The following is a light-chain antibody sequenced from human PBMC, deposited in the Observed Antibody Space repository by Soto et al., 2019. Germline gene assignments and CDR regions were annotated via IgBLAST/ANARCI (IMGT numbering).Light chain of an antibody. CDR3: QQSYNRPRT. V-gene: IGKV1-39*01. CDR1: QNIRTL. J-gene: IGKJ1*01. Sequence: DIQLTQFPASLSASVGDRVTITCRASQNIRTLLNWYQQKTGKAPKLLIYGASNLKSGVPSRFSATGSGTEFALTITILQPEDFATYYCQQSYNRPRTFGPGAKLEI. CDR2: GAS.